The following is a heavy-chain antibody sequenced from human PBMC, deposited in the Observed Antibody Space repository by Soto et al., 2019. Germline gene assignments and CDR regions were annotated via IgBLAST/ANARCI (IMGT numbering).Heavy chain of an antibody. CDR3: ARSRTWGMDYYYYGMDV. Sequence: QVQLVQSGAEVQKPGSSVKVSCKASGGTFSSYAISWVRQAPGQGLEWMGGIIPIFGTANYAQKFQGRVTITADESTSTAYMELSSLRSEDTAVYYCARSRTWGMDYYYYGMDVWGQGTTVTVSS. V-gene: IGHV1-69*01. D-gene: IGHD7-27*01. CDR2: IIPIFGTA. J-gene: IGHJ6*02. CDR1: GGTFSSYA.